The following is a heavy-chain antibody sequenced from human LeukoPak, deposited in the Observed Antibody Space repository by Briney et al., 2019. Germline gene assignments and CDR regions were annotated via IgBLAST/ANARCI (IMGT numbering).Heavy chain of an antibody. Sequence: GRSLRHSCAASGFTFSSYGMHWVRQAPGKGLEWVAVISYDGSNKYYADSVKGRFTISRDNSKNTLYLQMNSLRAEDTAVYYCAKEVVVVPAAKWAFDYWGQGTLVTVSS. CDR2: ISYDGSNK. CDR3: AKEVVVVPAAKWAFDY. V-gene: IGHV3-30*18. D-gene: IGHD2-2*01. CDR1: GFTFSSYG. J-gene: IGHJ4*02.